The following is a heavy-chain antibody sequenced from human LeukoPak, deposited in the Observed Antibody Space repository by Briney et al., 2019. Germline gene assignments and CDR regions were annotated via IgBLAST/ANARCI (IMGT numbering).Heavy chain of an antibody. CDR1: GGTFSSYA. J-gene: IGHJ4*02. V-gene: IGHV1-69*04. CDR2: IIPIPGIA. D-gene: IGHD3-16*01. Sequence: SVKVSFKASGGTFSSYAISWVRQAPGQGLEWMGRIIPIPGIANHAQKFQGRVTMTRNTSISTAYMELSSLRSEDTAVYYCARGTFGSYSDYWGQGTLVTVSS. CDR3: ARGTFGSYSDY.